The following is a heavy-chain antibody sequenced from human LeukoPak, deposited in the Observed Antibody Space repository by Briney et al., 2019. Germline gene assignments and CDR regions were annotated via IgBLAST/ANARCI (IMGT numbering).Heavy chain of an antibody. CDR1: GGCISSSSYY. J-gene: IGHJ4*02. CDR2: IYYSGST. CDR3: ARRPVAGTFYFDY. Sequence: SETLSLTCTVSGGCISSSSYYWGWVRQPPGKGLEWIGTIYYSGSTYYNPSLKGRVTISVDTSKNQFSLKLSSVTAADTAVFYCARRPVAGTFYFDYWGQGTLVTVSS. D-gene: IGHD6-19*01. V-gene: IGHV4-39*01.